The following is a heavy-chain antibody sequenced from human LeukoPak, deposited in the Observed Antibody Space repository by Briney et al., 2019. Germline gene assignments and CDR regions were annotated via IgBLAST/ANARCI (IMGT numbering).Heavy chain of an antibody. CDR1: GFTFSTYA. CDR3: AKIGGNVVY. CDR2: ISYDGSNK. J-gene: IGHJ4*02. V-gene: IGHV3-30*04. D-gene: IGHD4-23*01. Sequence: PGRSLRLSCAASGFTFSTYAMHWVRQAPGKGLEWVAAISYDGSNKNYADSVKGRFTISRDNSKNTLYLQMNSLRAEDTAVYYCAKIGGNVVYWGQGTLVTVSS.